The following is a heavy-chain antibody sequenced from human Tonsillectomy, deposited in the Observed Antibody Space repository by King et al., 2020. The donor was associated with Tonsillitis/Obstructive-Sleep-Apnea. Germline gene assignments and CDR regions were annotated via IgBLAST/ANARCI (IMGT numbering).Heavy chain of an antibody. CDR1: GGSISFGGYY. Sequence: QVQLQESGPGLVKPSQTLSLTCTVSGGSISFGGYYWSWIRQHPGKGLEWMGYISYSGSAFYNPSLKSRVTMSLDTSKNQFSLKVTSVTAADPAVYFCASTSPPYYYYYMDVWGKGTTVTVSS. CDR2: ISYSGSA. CDR3: ASTSPPYYYYYMDV. J-gene: IGHJ6*03. D-gene: IGHD1-1*01. V-gene: IGHV4-31*03.